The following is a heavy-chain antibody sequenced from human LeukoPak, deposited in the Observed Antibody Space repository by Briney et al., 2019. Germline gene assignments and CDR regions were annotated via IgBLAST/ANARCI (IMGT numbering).Heavy chain of an antibody. D-gene: IGHD2-21*01. V-gene: IGHV4-39*01. CDR1: GGSISSGTYY. J-gene: IGHJ4*02. Sequence: SETLSLTCTVSGGSISSGTYYWGWIRQPPGKGLEWTGSIYYSGSTYYNPSLKSRVTISVDTSKNQFSLKLNSVTAADRAVYYCATYIGDTYRYFDYWGQGALVTVSS. CDR3: ATYIGDTYRYFDY. CDR2: IYYSGST.